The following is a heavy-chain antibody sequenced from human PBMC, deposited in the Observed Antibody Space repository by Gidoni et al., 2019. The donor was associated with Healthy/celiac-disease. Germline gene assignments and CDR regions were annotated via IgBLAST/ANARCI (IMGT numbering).Heavy chain of an antibody. CDR1: GGSISSSSYY. J-gene: IGHJ5*02. V-gene: IGHV4-39*01. Sequence: QLQLQESGPGLVKPSETLSLTCTVSGGSISSSSYYWGWIRQPPGKGLEWIGSIYYSGSTYYNPSLKSRVTISVDTSKNQFSLKLSSVTAADTAVYYCARAYYYGSGSYEVGWFDPWGQGTLVTVSS. CDR2: IYYSGST. D-gene: IGHD3-10*01. CDR3: ARAYYYGSGSYEVGWFDP.